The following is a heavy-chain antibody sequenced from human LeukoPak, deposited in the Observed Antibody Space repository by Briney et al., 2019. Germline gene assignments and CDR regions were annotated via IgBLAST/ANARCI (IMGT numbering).Heavy chain of an antibody. D-gene: IGHD3-16*02. CDR2: NYYSGRT. CDR3: ARLNSEGMITFGGVIAFDY. Sequence: SETLSLTCTVSGGSISSSSYYWGWIRQPPGKGLEWIGSNYYSGRTYYNPSLKSRVTISVDTSKNQFSLKLSSVTAAATAVYYCARLNSEGMITFGGVIAFDYWGQGTLVTVSS. J-gene: IGHJ4*02. CDR1: GGSISSSSYY. V-gene: IGHV4-39*01.